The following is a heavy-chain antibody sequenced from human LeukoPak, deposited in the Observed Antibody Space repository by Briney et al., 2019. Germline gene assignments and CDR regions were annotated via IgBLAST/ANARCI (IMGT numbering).Heavy chain of an antibody. D-gene: IGHD5-18*01. Sequence: PGGSLRLSCAASGFTFSSYSMNWVRQAPGKGLEWVPSISSSSSYIYYADSVKGRFTISRDNAKNSLYLQMNSMRAEDTAVYYCAREKDSYGTYYFDYWGQGTLVTVSS. V-gene: IGHV3-21*01. CDR2: ISSSSSYI. CDR3: AREKDSYGTYYFDY. CDR1: GFTFSSYS. J-gene: IGHJ4*02.